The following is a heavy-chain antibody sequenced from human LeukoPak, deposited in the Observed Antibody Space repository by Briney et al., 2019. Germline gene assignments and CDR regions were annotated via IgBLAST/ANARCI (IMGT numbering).Heavy chain of an antibody. V-gene: IGHV5-51*01. Sequence: ESLKISCKGSGYSFTSYWIGWVRQMPGKGLEWMGIIYPGDSDTRYSPSFQGQVTISADKSISTAYLQWSSLKASDTAMYYCATLVVPAAKALYYFDYWGQGTLVTVSS. J-gene: IGHJ4*02. D-gene: IGHD2-2*01. CDR1: GYSFTSYW. CDR3: ATLVVPAAKALYYFDY. CDR2: IYPGDSDT.